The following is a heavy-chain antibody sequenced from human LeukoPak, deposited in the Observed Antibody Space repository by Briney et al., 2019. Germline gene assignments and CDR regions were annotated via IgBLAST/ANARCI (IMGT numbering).Heavy chain of an antibody. J-gene: IGHJ4*02. CDR2: INSDGSST. Sequence: PGGSLRLSCAASGFTFRSYWMYWVRQAPGKGLLWVSRINSDGSSTSYADSVKGRFTISRDNAENTLYLQMNSLRAEDTAVYYRARRIAAAAAPYYFDYWGQGTLVTVSS. CDR3: ARRIAAAAAPYYFDY. V-gene: IGHV3-74*01. D-gene: IGHD6-13*01. CDR1: GFTFRSYW.